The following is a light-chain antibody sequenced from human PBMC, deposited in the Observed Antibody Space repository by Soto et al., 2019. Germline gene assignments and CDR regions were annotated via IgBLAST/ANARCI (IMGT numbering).Light chain of an antibody. Sequence: VLTQSPGTLSVSPADISTLSCNXXQSVSSSYLARYQQQPGQAPRLLIYGASTRATSIPARFSSSGSGTEFTLTISSLQSEDVAVYYCQQYNNWPPITFGQGTRLEI. CDR3: QQYNNWPPIT. CDR1: QSVSSSY. V-gene: IGKV3D-15*01. CDR2: GAS. J-gene: IGKJ5*01.